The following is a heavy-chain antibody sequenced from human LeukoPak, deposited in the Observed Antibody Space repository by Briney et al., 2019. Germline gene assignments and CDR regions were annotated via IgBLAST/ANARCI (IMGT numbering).Heavy chain of an antibody. CDR2: INSDGSST. CDR1: GFTFSSHW. Sequence: RGSLRLSCAASGFTFSSHWMHWVRQIPGKGLVWVSRINSDGSSTSYGDSVKGRFTISRDNAKGTLYLQMHSLRVEDTAVYYCIRGPTYFDSWGQGTLVTVSS. CDR3: IRGPTYFDS. V-gene: IGHV3-74*01. J-gene: IGHJ4*02.